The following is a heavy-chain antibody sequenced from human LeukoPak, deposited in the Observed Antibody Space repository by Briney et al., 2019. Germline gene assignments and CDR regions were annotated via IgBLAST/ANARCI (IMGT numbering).Heavy chain of an antibody. CDR3: SRDASGGNSGGVPDY. J-gene: IGHJ4*02. Sequence: GRSLRLSCTASGFTFGDHVMNWVRQAPGKGLEGVGFIRSKAYGGTTESAESVKGRFTMSRDDSKSIVYLQMNSLKTEDTAVYYCSRDASGGNSGGVPDYWGQGTLVTVSS. CDR2: IRSKAYGGTT. V-gene: IGHV3-49*04. D-gene: IGHD4-23*01. CDR1: GFTFGDHV.